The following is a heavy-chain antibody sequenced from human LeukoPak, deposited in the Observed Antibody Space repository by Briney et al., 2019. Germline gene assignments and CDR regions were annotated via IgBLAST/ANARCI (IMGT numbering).Heavy chain of an antibody. CDR1: GFTFRIYA. CDR3: AKDNEASSYYDFWSGYYPYYFDY. D-gene: IGHD3-3*01. Sequence: QSGGSLRLSCAASGFTFRIYAMSWVRQAPGEGLEWVSGISGSDASTFYADSVKGRFTISRDNSKNTLYLQMNSLRAEDTAVYYCAKDNEASSYYDFWSGYYPYYFDYWGQGTLVTVSS. CDR2: ISGSDAST. V-gene: IGHV3-23*01. J-gene: IGHJ4*02.